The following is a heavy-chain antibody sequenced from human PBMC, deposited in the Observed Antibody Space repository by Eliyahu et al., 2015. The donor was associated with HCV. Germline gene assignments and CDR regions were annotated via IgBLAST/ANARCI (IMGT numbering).Heavy chain of an antibody. J-gene: IGHJ4*02. D-gene: IGHD3-9*01. CDR3: AANWLYY. CDR2: IRNNAFGGTT. CDR1: GFTLDDSV. Sequence: EVQLVESGGGLVKPGQSXRLSCTXSGFTLDDSVXSWVRQAPGKGLEWVGLIRNNAFGGTTEYATSVKGRFTILRDDSKSIVFLQVNSLEIEDTAVYYCAANWLYYWGQGTLVTVSS. V-gene: IGHV3-49*04.